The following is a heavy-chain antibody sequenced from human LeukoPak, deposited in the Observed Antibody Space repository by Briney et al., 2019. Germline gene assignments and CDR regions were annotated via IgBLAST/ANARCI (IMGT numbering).Heavy chain of an antibody. CDR2: ISPSGGIT. CDR3: ARDLITEPKSFDY. Sequence: GGTLRLSCAASGFTFSTYGMNWVRQAPGKGLEWVSGISPSGGITYYTDSVKGRFTISRDNSKHTVSLQMNSLRAEDTAVYYCARDLITEPKSFDYWGQGTLVTVSS. D-gene: IGHD3-10*01. V-gene: IGHV3-23*01. CDR1: GFTFSTYG. J-gene: IGHJ4*02.